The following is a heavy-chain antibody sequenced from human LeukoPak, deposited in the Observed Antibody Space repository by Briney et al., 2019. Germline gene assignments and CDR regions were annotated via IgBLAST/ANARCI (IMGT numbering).Heavy chain of an antibody. V-gene: IGHV1-18*01. D-gene: IGHD2-15*01. Sequence: ASVKVSCKASGSTFTTYDISWVRHAHGQGLEWRGWIKTTPANTNNAQKLQDRVTLTPDTATSTAYMELRSLRSDNTAVYYCARGPGVSTGGSCYYDHWGQETLVTVSS. CDR1: GSTFTTYD. CDR2: IKTTPANT. CDR3: ARGPGVSTGGSCYYDH. J-gene: IGHJ4*02.